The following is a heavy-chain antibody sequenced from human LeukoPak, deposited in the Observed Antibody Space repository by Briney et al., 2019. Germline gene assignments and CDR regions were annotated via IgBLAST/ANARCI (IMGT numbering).Heavy chain of an antibody. J-gene: IGHJ4*02. CDR3: ARDFTEVENFAIDY. CDR2: ISYDGSNK. D-gene: IGHD1-1*01. CDR1: GFTFSSYS. V-gene: IGHV3-30*03. Sequence: GGSLRLSCAASGFTFSSYSMNWVRQAPGKGLEWVAVISYDGSNKYYADSVKGRFTISRDNSKNTLYLQMNSLRAEDTAVYYCARDFTEVENFAIDYWGQGTLVTVSS.